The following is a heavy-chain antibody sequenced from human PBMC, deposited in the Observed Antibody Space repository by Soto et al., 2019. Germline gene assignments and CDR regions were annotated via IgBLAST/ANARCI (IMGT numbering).Heavy chain of an antibody. CDR2: IIPIFGAA. J-gene: IGHJ4*02. CDR3: ARDLVNTPYYYDTSGYYATYFDY. Sequence: QVQLVQSGAEVKKPGSSVKVSCKASGGTFSSYAISWVRQAPGQGLEWMGGIIPIFGAANYAQKFQGRVTITADESTSTADMELSSLRSEDTAVYYCARDLVNTPYYYDTSGYYATYFDYWGQGTLVTVSS. V-gene: IGHV1-69*12. D-gene: IGHD3-22*01. CDR1: GGTFSSYA.